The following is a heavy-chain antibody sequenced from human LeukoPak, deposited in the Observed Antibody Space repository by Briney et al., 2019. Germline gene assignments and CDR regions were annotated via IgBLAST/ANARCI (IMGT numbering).Heavy chain of an antibody. V-gene: IGHV4-61*01. CDR2: IYYSGST. D-gene: IGHD2-2*01. CDR1: GGSVSSGSNY. J-gene: IGHJ4*02. Sequence: SETLTLTCTVSGGSVSSGSNYWSWIRQPPGKGLEWIGYIYYSGSTYYNPSLKSRVTISVDTSKNQFSLKLSSVTAADTAVYYCARVKGYCSITSCFHDYWGQGTLVTVSS. CDR3: ARVKGYCSITSCFHDY.